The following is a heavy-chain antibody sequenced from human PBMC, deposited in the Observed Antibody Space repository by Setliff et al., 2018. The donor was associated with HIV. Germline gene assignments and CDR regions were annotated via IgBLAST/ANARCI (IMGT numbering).Heavy chain of an antibody. CDR1: GGSISSSSYY. CDR2: IYYSGST. D-gene: IGHD3-10*01. Sequence: SETLSLTCTVSGGSISSSSYYWGWIRQPPGKGLEWIGSIYYSGSTYYNPSLKSRVTISVDTSKNQFALTLSSVTAADTAVYYCARAPFYYGSGSYQTFDYWGQGTLVTVSS. J-gene: IGHJ4*02. CDR3: ARAPFYYGSGSYQTFDY. V-gene: IGHV4-39*06.